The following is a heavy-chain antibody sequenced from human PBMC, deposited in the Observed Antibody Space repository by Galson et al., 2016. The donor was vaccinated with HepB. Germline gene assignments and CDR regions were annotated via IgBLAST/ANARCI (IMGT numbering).Heavy chain of an antibody. Sequence: SVKVSCKASGFPFTTSDINWVRQAPGQGLEWMGWINPNSGNTGCAQKFQGSVTMTWNTSIRTAYMELRSLRSDDTAVYYCARDPRKIRYQLLEIYYYYYAMDVWGQGTTVTVSS. D-gene: IGHD2-2*01. CDR3: ARDPRKIRYQLLEIYYYYYAMDV. V-gene: IGHV1-8*01. J-gene: IGHJ6*02. CDR2: INPNSGNT. CDR1: GFPFTTSD.